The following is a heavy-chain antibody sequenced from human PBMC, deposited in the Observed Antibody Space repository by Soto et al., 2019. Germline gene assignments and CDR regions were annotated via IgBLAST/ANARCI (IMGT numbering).Heavy chain of an antibody. CDR3: ARLAVAGNYFDY. CDR1: GGSISSYY. J-gene: IGHJ4*02. CDR2: IYYSGST. Sequence: PSETLSLTCTVSGGSISSYYWSWIRQPPGKGLEWIGYIYYSGSTNYNPSLKSRVTISVDTSKNQFSLKLSSVTAADTAVYYCARLAVAGNYFDYWGQGTLVTVSS. D-gene: IGHD6-19*01. V-gene: IGHV4-59*08.